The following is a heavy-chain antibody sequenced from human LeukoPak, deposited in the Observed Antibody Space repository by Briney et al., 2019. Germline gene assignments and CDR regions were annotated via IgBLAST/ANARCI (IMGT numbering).Heavy chain of an antibody. CDR2: ISTDNGDT. Sequence: GASVKVPCKSSGYTFTTYGITWVRQAPGQGLEWMGWISTDNGDTNYAQKLQGRVTMTTDTSTSTAYMELRSLRSDDTAVYYCARAVPTRGYFDYWGQGTLVTVSS. D-gene: IGHD5-12*01. CDR1: GYTFTTYG. J-gene: IGHJ4*02. CDR3: ARAVPTRGYFDY. V-gene: IGHV1-18*01.